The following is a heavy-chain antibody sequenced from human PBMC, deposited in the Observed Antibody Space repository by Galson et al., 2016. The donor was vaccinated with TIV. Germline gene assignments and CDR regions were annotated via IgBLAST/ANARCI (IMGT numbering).Heavy chain of an antibody. V-gene: IGHV1-46*03. D-gene: IGHD7-27*01. CDR3: IRDLGRLRDF. CDR1: GNIFTRDY. CDR2: IDPTYGGT. Sequence: SVKVSCKASGNIFTRDYVHWVRQAPGQGLEWMGVIDPTYGGTTFAQEFQALVTMTRDTSTSTVYMGVSGLKSDDTAVYYCIRDLGRLRDFWGQGTLVTVSS. J-gene: IGHJ4*02.